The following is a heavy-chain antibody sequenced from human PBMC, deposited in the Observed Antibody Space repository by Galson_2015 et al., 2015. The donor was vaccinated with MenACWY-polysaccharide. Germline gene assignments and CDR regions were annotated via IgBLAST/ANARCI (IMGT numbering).Heavy chain of an antibody. D-gene: IGHD2-15*01. CDR1: GFNFRGSG. CDR2: IQNDGSIK. CDR3: AREGSRIVFHAFDI. V-gene: IGHV3-33*05. J-gene: IGHJ3*02. Sequence: SLRLSCAASGFNFRGSGMHWVRQAPGKGLELVALIQNDGSIKVYVDSVKGRFTISRDNSKNTLFLEMNSLRAEDTAVYFCAREGSRIVFHAFDIWGQGTMVTVSS.